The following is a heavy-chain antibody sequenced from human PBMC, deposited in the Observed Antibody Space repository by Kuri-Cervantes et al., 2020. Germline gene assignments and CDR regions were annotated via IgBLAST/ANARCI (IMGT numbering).Heavy chain of an antibody. CDR1: GGSISSYY. D-gene: IGHD3-10*01. Sequence: SETLSLTCTVSGGSISSYYWSWIRQPPGKGLEWIGYIYYSGSTNYNPSLKSRVTISVDTSKNQFSLNLSSVTAADTAVYYCARPIYYGSGSYAFWSQGTLVTVSS. V-gene: IGHV4-59*12. CDR2: IYYSGST. J-gene: IGHJ4*02. CDR3: ARPIYYGSGSYAF.